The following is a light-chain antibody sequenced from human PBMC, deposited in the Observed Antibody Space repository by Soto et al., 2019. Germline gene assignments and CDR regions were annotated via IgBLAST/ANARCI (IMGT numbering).Light chain of an antibody. CDR1: QSVLYSSNNKNY. CDR2: WAS. CDR3: QQYYSSPLT. Sequence: DIMMTQSPDSLAVSLGERATVNCKSSQSVLYSSNNKNYLAWYQQKPGQPPRPLIYWASTRESGVPDRFSGSGSGTDFTLTISSLQAEDVAVYYCQQYYSSPLTFGGGTKVEIK. V-gene: IGKV4-1*01. J-gene: IGKJ4*01.